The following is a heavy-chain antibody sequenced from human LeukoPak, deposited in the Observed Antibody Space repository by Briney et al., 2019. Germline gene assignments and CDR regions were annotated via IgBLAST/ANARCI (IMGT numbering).Heavy chain of an antibody. CDR1: GFTFSSYG. CDR2: IRYDGSNK. J-gene: IGHJ6*03. Sequence: GGSLRLSCAASGFTFSSYGMHWVRQAPGKGLEWVAFIRYDGSNKYYADSVKGRFTISRDNSKNTLYLQMNSLRAEDTAVYYCAKVFQYSAYYYYMDVWGKGTTVTVSS. CDR3: AKVFQYSAYYYYMDV. V-gene: IGHV3-30*02. D-gene: IGHD6-6*01.